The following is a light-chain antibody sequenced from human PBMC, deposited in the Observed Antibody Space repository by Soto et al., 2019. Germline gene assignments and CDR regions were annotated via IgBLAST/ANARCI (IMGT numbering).Light chain of an antibody. CDR1: QDISNF. Sequence: DIQMTQSPSSLSASVGDRVTITCPASQDISNFLNWYQQKPGTAPKLLIYDASNLETGVTSRFSGSGSGTDFTFTISSLQPEDISTYYCQHYDNLPPFTFGPGTKVDIK. V-gene: IGKV1-33*01. J-gene: IGKJ3*01. CDR2: DAS. CDR3: QHYDNLPPFT.